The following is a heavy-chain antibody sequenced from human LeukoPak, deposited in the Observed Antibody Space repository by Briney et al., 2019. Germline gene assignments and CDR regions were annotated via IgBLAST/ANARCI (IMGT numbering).Heavy chain of an antibody. V-gene: IGHV3-23*01. CDR3: AKDPTESDIVVVPAAPDY. CDR1: GFTFSSYA. D-gene: IGHD2-2*01. J-gene: IGHJ4*02. CDR2: ISGSGGST. Sequence: GGSLRLSCAASGFTFSSYAMSWVRQAPGKGLEWVSAISGSGGSTYYADSVKGRFTISRDNSKNTLYLQMNSLRAEDTAVYYCAKDPTESDIVVVPAAPDYWGQGTLVTVSS.